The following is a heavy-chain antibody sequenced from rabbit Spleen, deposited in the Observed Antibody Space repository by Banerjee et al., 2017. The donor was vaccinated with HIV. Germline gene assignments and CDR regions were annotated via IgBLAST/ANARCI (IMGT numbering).Heavy chain of an antibody. CDR2: IDTGSSGFT. J-gene: IGHJ6*01. CDR3: ARDTSSSFSRYGMDL. CDR1: GFSFSDRDV. V-gene: IGHV1S45*01. Sequence: QEELEESGGGLVKPEGSLTLTCKASGFSFSDRDVMCWVRQAPGKGLEWIVCIDTGSSGFTYFANWAKGRFTISKTSSTTVTLQMTSLTAADTATYFCARDTSSSFSRYGMDLWGQGTL. D-gene: IGHD1-1*01.